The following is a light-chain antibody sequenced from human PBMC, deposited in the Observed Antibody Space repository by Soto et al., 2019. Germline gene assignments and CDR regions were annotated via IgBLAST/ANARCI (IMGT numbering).Light chain of an antibody. CDR1: QGIGNA. CDR3: QQYNSYWT. V-gene: IGKV1-13*02. CDR2: DAS. Sequence: AIQMTQSPSSLSASVGDRVTISFRASQGIGNALGWYQQKPGKAPKLLIYDASTLESGVPSRFSGRGSGTEFTLTISSLQPDDFATYYCQQYNSYWTFGQGTKVDI. J-gene: IGKJ1*01.